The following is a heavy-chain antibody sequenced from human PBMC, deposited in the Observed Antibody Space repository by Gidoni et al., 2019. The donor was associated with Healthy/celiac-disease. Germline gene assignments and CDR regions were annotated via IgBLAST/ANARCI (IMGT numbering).Heavy chain of an antibody. J-gene: IGHJ4*02. CDR1: GGSISSSSYY. CDR2: IYYSGST. Sequence: QLQLQESGPGLVKPSETLSLTCTVSGGSISSSSYYWGWIRQPPGKGLEWIGSIYYSGSTYYNPSLKSRVTISVDTSKNQFSLKLSSVTAADTAVYYCARGSLYYYDSSGSLGYFDYWGQGTLVTVSS. CDR3: ARGSLYYYDSSGSLGYFDY. V-gene: IGHV4-39*01. D-gene: IGHD3-22*01.